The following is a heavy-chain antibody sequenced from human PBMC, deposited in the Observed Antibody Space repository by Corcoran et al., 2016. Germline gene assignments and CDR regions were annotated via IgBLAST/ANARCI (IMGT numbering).Heavy chain of an antibody. CDR3: ARGRPNTDDSSGYYYFRIDY. D-gene: IGHD3-22*01. J-gene: IGHJ4*02. Sequence: QVQLQQWGAGLLKPSETLSLTCAVYGGSFSGYYWSWIRQPPGKGLEWIGEINHSGSTNYNPSLKSRVTISVDTSKNQFSLKLSSVTAADTAVYYCARGRPNTDDSSGYYYFRIDYWGQGTLVTVSS. CDR1: GGSFSGYY. CDR2: INHSGST. V-gene: IGHV4-34*01.